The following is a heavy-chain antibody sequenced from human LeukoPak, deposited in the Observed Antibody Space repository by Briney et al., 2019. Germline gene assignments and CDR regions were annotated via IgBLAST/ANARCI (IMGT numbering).Heavy chain of an antibody. CDR3: ARGSIMVRGVNNFDY. V-gene: IGHV3-48*02. D-gene: IGHD3-10*01. CDR2: ISSSSSTI. J-gene: IGHJ4*02. Sequence: PGGSLRLSCAASGFTFSSYSMNWVRQAPGKGLEWVSYISSSSSTIYYADSVKGRFTISRDNAKNSLYLQMNSLRDEDTAVYYCARGSIMVRGVNNFDYWGQGTLVPVSS. CDR1: GFTFSSYS.